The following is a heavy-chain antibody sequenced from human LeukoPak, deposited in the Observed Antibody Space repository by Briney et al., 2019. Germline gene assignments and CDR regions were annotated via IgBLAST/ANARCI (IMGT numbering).Heavy chain of an antibody. CDR3: TRDKRSGSYFGY. D-gene: IGHD1-26*01. V-gene: IGHV3-49*04. J-gene: IGHJ4*02. Sequence: GGSLRLSCTASGFTFGDYAMTWVPQAPGKGLEWVGFIRSKPYGRTTEYAATVKGRFTISRDDSKSIAYLQMHSLKTEDTAVYYCTRDKRSGSYFGYWGQGTLVTVSS. CDR1: GFTFGDYA. CDR2: IRSKPYGRTT.